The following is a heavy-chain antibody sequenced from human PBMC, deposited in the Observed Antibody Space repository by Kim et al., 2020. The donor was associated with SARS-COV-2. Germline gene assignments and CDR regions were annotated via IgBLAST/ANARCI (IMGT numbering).Heavy chain of an antibody. CDR2: IGTAGDT. J-gene: IGHJ2*01. CDR1: GFTFSSYD. D-gene: IGHD2-21*01. Sequence: GGSLRLSCAASGFTFSSYDMHWVRQATGKGLEWVSAIGTAGDTYYPGSVKGRFTISRENAKNSLYLQMNSLRAGDTAVYYCARARQEFHRSYWYFDLWGRGTLVTVSS. CDR3: ARARQEFHRSYWYFDL. V-gene: IGHV3-13*01.